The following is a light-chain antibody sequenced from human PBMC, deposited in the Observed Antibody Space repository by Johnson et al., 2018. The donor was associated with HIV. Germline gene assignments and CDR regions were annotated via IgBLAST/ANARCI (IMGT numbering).Light chain of an antibody. J-gene: IGLJ1*01. CDR2: ENN. CDR1: SSNIGNNY. Sequence: QSVLTQPPSVSAAPGHKVTISCSGSSSNIGNNYVSWYQQLPGTAPKLLIYENNKRPSGIPDRFSGSKSGTSATLGITGLQTGDEAGYYCGTWDSSLSAYVVGTGTKVTVL. CDR3: GTWDSSLSAYV. V-gene: IGLV1-51*02.